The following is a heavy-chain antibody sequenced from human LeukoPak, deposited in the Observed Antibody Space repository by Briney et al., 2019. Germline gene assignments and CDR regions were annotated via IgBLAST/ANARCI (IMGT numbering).Heavy chain of an antibody. D-gene: IGHD3-22*01. J-gene: IGHJ6*03. CDR3: ARNIYDSSGYYPLYYYYYYMDV. Sequence: PGGSLRLSCAACGFTFSSYWMQWVRQAPGKGVVWVSRMNSDGSRTIYADSVKGRFTISRDNAKNTLYLQMNSLRAEDTAVYYCARNIYDSSGYYPLYYYYYYMDVWGKGTTVTVSS. CDR2: MNSDGSRT. V-gene: IGHV3-74*01. CDR1: GFTFSSYW.